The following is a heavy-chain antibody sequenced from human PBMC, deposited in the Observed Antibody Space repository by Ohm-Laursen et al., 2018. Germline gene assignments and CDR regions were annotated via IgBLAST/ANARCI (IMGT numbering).Heavy chain of an antibody. J-gene: IGHJ4*02. D-gene: IGHD3-22*01. V-gene: IGHV3-33*01. CDR3: AGYTYYDSSLDY. CDR2: IWYDGSNK. Sequence: SLRLSCAASGFTFSSYGMHWVRQAPGKGLEWVAVIWYDGSNKYYADSVKGRFTISRDNSKSTVYLQMNSLRAEGTAVYYCAGYTYYDSSLDYWGQGTLVTVSS. CDR1: GFTFSSYG.